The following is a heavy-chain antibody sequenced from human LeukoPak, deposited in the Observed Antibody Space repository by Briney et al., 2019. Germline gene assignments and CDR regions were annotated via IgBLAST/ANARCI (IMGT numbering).Heavy chain of an antibody. J-gene: IGHJ4*02. CDR2: INPSGGST. Sequence: GASVKVSCKASGYTFTSYYMHWVRQAPGQGLEWMGTINPSGGSTSYAQKFQGRVTMTRDTSTSTVYMELSSLRSEDTAVYYCAREFVDTAMDYYFDYWGQGTLVTVSS. CDR3: AREFVDTAMDYYFDY. V-gene: IGHV1-46*01. CDR1: GYTFTSYY. D-gene: IGHD5-18*01.